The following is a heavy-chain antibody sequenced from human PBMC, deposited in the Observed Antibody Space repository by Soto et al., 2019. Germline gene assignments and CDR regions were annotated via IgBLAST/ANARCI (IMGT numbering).Heavy chain of an antibody. V-gene: IGHV4-38-2*02. CDR1: GDSISTDY. D-gene: IGHD3-22*01. J-gene: IGHJ5*02. Sequence: SETLSLTCPVSGDSISTDYWAWIRQPPGEGLEWIGSIYHTGNAYYNPSLKSRVTISVDTSKNQFSLKVTSVTAADTALYYCARDYFDSSDYTTNWFDPWGQGTLVTVS. CDR2: IYHTGNA. CDR3: ARDYFDSSDYTTNWFDP.